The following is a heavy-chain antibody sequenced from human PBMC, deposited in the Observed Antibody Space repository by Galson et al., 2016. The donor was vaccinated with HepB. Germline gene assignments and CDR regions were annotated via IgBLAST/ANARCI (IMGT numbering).Heavy chain of an antibody. CDR3: ARGVGDY. Sequence: SLRLSCAASNFIVNDIFLSWVRQAPGKGLEWVSLIYDDGSAYYADSVKGRFTTSRDKSSNILYLQMSNLRADDTAIYYCARGVGDYWGQRSLVSVST. V-gene: IGHV3-53*01. J-gene: IGHJ4*02. CDR1: NFIVNDIF. CDR2: IYDDGSA.